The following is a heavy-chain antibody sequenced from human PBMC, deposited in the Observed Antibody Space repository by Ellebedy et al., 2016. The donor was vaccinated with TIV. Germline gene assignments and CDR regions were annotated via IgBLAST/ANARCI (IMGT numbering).Heavy chain of an antibody. J-gene: IGHJ6*02. CDR3: ARGISSSWLNYYYYAMDV. CDR2: IYSGGST. CDR1: GFTVSSNY. Sequence: GESLKISXAASGFTVSSNYMSWVRQAPGKGLEWVSIIYSGGSTYYADSAKGRFTISRDNSKNTLFLQMNSLRAEDTAVYYSARGISSSWLNYYYYAMDVWGQGTTVTVSS. D-gene: IGHD6-13*01. V-gene: IGHV3-53*01.